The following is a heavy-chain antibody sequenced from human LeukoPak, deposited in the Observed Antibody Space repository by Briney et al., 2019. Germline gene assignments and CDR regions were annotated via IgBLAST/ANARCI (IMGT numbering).Heavy chain of an antibody. CDR1: GGSISSGSYY. CDR2: IYYSGST. V-gene: IGHV4-61*01. J-gene: IGHJ4*02. Sequence: PSETLSLTCTVSGGSISSGSYYWRWIRQPPGKGLEWIGYIYYSGSTNYNPSLKSRVTISVDTSKNQFSLKLSSVTAADTAVYYCARADYYDSSGYRFDYWGQGTLVTVSS. D-gene: IGHD3-22*01. CDR3: ARADYYDSSGYRFDY.